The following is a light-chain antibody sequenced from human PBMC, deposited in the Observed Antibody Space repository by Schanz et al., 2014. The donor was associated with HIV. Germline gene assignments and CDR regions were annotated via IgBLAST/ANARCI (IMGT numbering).Light chain of an antibody. J-gene: IGKJ1*01. CDR1: QSIRND. CDR2: ATS. CDR3: QQYSSPWT. Sequence: EIVMTQSPATLSVSPGERATLSCRASQSIRNDLAWYQQKPGQAPRLLIYATSTRATGVPARFSGSGSGTEFTLTISSLQSEDFAVYYCQQYSSPWTFGQGTKVEIK. V-gene: IGKV3-15*01.